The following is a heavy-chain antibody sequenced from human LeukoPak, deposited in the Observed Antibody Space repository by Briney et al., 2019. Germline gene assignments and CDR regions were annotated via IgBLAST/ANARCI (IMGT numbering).Heavy chain of an antibody. CDR1: GGSISSGDYY. CDR2: IYYSGST. Sequence: SETLSLTCTVSGGSISSGDYYWSWIRQPPGKGLGWSGYIYYSGSTYYNPSLKRRVTISVDTSKNQFSLKLSSVTAADTAVYYCARDRSVAALWGHMGLDYWGQGTLVTVSS. J-gene: IGHJ4*02. CDR3: ARDRSVAALWGHMGLDY. D-gene: IGHD6-19*01. V-gene: IGHV4-30-4*08.